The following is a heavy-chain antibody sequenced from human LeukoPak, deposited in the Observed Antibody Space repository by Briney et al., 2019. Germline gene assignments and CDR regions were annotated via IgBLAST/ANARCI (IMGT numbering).Heavy chain of an antibody. J-gene: IGHJ4*02. CDR1: GFPFSSYW. V-gene: IGHV3-7*04. Sequence: GGSLRLSCVASGFPFSSYWMTWVRQAPGKGLEWVANIKQDGSKKSYVDSVKGQFTISRDNAKNSLYLQMNSLRAEDTAIYYCTRVGYIDEGIDYWGQGTLVTVSS. D-gene: IGHD5-24*01. CDR3: TRVGYIDEGIDY. CDR2: IKQDGSKK.